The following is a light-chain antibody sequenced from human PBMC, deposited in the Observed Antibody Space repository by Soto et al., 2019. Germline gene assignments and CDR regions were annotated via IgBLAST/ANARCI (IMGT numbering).Light chain of an antibody. J-gene: IGKJ1*01. CDR2: KAS. CDR3: QQYNTYWT. Sequence: DIQMTQSPSTLSASVGDRVTITCRASQSISSWLAWYQQKPGKAPKLLIYKASILESGVPSRFRGSGSGTEFTITISSLQPDDFATYYCQQYNTYWTLGQGTKVEIK. CDR1: QSISSW. V-gene: IGKV1-5*03.